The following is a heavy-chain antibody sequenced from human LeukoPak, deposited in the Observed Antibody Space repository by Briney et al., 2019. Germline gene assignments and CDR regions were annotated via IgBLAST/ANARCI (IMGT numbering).Heavy chain of an antibody. D-gene: IGHD2-2*01. Sequence: GASVTVSCKASGYTFTSYAMHWVRQAPGQRLEWMGWINAGNGNTKYSQKFQGRVTITRDTSASTAYMELSSLRSEDTAVYYCARSGRTGCSSTSCYYYYGMDVWGKGTTVTVSP. CDR1: GYTFTSYA. J-gene: IGHJ6*04. V-gene: IGHV1-3*01. CDR3: ARSGRTGCSSTSCYYYYGMDV. CDR2: INAGNGNT.